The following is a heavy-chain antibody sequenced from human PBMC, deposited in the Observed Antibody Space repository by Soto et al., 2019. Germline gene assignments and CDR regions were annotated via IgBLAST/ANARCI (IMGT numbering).Heavy chain of an antibody. D-gene: IGHD3-3*02. CDR2: ISISGDNI. CDR1: GFAFSDYG. Sequence: GGSLRLSCAASGFAFSDYGMSWVRQAPGKRLEWVSGISISGDNIYYAESVKGRFTISRDNSKNTLYLQMNSLRVEDTAAYFCAHLWKYGRMDVWGQGTTVTVSS. CDR3: AHLWKYGRMDV. J-gene: IGHJ6*02. V-gene: IGHV3-23*01.